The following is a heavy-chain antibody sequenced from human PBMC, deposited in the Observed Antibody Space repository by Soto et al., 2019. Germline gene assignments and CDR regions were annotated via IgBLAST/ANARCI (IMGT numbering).Heavy chain of an antibody. J-gene: IGHJ4*02. CDR1: GFTFSSYW. CDR2: ISGDGSST. V-gene: IGHV3-74*01. Sequence: EVQLVESGGGLVQPGGSLRLSCAASGFTFSSYWMHWVRQAPGKGLVWVSRISGDGSSTTYADSVKGRFIISRDNAKNTLYLQMNSLRGEDTAVYYCTRPRYDGSGTPFDHWGQGTLVTVAS. D-gene: IGHD3-22*01. CDR3: TRPRYDGSGTPFDH.